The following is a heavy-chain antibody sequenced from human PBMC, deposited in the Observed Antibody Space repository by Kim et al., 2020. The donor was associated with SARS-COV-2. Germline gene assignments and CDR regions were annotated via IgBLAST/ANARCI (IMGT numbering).Heavy chain of an antibody. CDR3: ARHLHITSVTFSWYFDL. J-gene: IGHJ2*01. CDR1: RFTFSNFA. D-gene: IGHD2-2*01. CDR2: IFGSGSGT. V-gene: IGHV3-23*01. Sequence: GGSLRLSCAASRFTFSNFAMSWVRQAPGKGLEWVSGIFGSGSGTYYADSPKGRFTISRDNSRNTLYPEKDNLGAEDTAVYYCARHLHITSVTFSWYFDLWGRGTRLTVSS.